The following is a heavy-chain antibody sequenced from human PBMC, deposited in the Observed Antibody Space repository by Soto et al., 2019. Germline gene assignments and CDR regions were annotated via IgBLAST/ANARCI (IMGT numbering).Heavy chain of an antibody. CDR2: IYWNDDK. V-gene: IGHV2-5*01. J-gene: IGHJ4*02. D-gene: IGHD3-9*01. Sequence: QITLKESGPTLVKPTQTLTLTCTFSGFSLSTSGVGVGWIRQPPGKALEWLALIYWNDDKRYSPSLKSRLTITKDTSKNQVVLTMTNMDPVDTATYYCAHSTLYDILIGYYNGTIDYWGQGTLVTVSS. CDR3: AHSTLYDILIGYYNGTIDY. CDR1: GFSLSTSGVG.